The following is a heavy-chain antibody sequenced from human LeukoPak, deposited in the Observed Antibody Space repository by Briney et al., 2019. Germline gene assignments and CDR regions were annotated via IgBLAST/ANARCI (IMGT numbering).Heavy chain of an antibody. CDR1: GITLSNYG. Sequence: GGSLRLSCAVSGITLSNYGMSWVRQAPGKGLEWVAGISDSGGSKYYADPVKGRCTSFRDNPKNTLFRQMNRLRAEDTAVYFCAKRGVVIRVILVYFHKEAYFFDSWGQGALVTVSS. D-gene: IGHD3-22*01. V-gene: IGHV3-23*01. CDR3: AKRGVVIRVILVYFHKEAYFFDS. CDR2: ISDSGGSK. J-gene: IGHJ4*02.